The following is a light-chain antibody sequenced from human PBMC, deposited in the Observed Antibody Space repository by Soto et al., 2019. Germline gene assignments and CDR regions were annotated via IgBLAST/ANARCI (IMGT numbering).Light chain of an antibody. CDR1: QSVSSSY. V-gene: IGKV3-20*01. CDR2: GAS. CDR3: QQYGSSSET. Sequence: EIRGSQSPCTLSLSTGERATLSCRASQSVSSSYLAWYQQKPGQAPRLLIYGASSRDTGIPDRFSGSGSGTDFTLTISRLEPDDFAVYYCQQYGSSSETFGQGTKV. J-gene: IGKJ1*01.